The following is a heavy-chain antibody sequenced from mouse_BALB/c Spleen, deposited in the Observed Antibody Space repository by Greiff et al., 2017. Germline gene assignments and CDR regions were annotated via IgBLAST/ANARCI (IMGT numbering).Heavy chain of an antibody. CDR3: ARRWEDYAMDY. Sequence: EVKLVESGGGLVQPGGSLKLSCAASGFTFSSYTMSWVRQTPEKRLEWVAYISNGGGSTYYPDTVKGRFTISRDNAKNTLYLQMSSLKSEDTAMYYCARRWEDYAMDYWGQGTSVTVSS. V-gene: IGHV5-12-2*01. CDR2: ISNGGGST. D-gene: IGHD4-1*01. J-gene: IGHJ4*01. CDR1: GFTFSSYT.